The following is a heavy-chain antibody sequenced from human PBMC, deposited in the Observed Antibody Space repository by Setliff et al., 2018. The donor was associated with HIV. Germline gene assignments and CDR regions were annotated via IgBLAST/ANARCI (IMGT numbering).Heavy chain of an antibody. CDR3: ARDPTGGAARFDY. D-gene: IGHD6-6*01. Sequence: GASVKVSCKASGHSFTTHFLHWVRQAPGQGLEWMGWIGAYNGNTNYPQNLQGRVTMTTDTSTRTAYMELIGLKSEDKAVYYCARDPTGGAARFDYWGQGTLVTVSS. CDR1: GHSFTTHF. V-gene: IGHV1-18*01. CDR2: IGAYNGNT. J-gene: IGHJ4*02.